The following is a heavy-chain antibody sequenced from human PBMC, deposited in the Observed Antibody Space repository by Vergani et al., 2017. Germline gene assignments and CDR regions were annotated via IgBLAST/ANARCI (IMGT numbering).Heavy chain of an antibody. J-gene: IGHJ4*02. CDR2: ISGSGGSI. CDR1: GFTFSSYA. D-gene: IGHD6-13*01. CDR3: AREVQIPGIAAAGAFDY. Sequence: EVQLVESGGGLVQPGGSLRLSCAASGFTFSSYAMSWVRQAPGKGLEWVSAISGSGGSIYYADSVKGRFTISRDNAKNSLYLQMNSLRAEDTAVYYCAREVQIPGIAAAGAFDYWGQGTLVTVSS. V-gene: IGHV3-23*04.